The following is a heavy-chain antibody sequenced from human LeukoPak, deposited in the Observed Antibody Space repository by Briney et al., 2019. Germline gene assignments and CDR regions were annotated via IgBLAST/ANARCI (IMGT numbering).Heavy chain of an antibody. CDR2: IHYSGSS. Sequence: ETLSLTCSVSGDSISSFYWNWIRQSPGRGLEWIGNIHYSGSSIYNPSLRSRVTMSIDTSKKQFFLKLRSVTAADTAVYYCVLAPNSNWFDFWGQGTLVTVSS. CDR1: GDSISSFY. D-gene: IGHD2-15*01. V-gene: IGHV4-59*08. CDR3: VLAPNSNWFDF. J-gene: IGHJ4*02.